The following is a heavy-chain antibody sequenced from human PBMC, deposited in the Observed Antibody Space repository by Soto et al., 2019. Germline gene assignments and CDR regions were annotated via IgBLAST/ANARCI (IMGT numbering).Heavy chain of an antibody. J-gene: IGHJ6*02. CDR2: ISYDGSNK. CDR1: GFTFSSYG. CDR3: AKDIYYYDFWSGTLHYYYYYGMDV. V-gene: IGHV3-30*18. D-gene: IGHD3-3*01. Sequence: QVQLVESGGGVVQPGRSLRLSCAASGFTFSSYGMHWVRQAPGKGLEWVAVISYDGSNKYYADSVKGRFTISRDNSKNTLYLQMNSLRAEDTAVYYCAKDIYYYDFWSGTLHYYYYYGMDVWGQGTTVTVSS.